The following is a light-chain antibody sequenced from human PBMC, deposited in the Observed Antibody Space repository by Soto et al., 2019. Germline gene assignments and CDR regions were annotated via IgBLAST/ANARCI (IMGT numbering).Light chain of an antibody. Sequence: QSVLTQPPSASGTPGQRVTISCSGSSSNIGSNSVHWYRQIPGTAPKLLIYTNSQRPSGVPDRFSGSKSGTSASLAISGLQSEDEADYYCAAWDDSLKGCVFGTGTQLTVL. V-gene: IGLV1-44*01. J-gene: IGLJ1*01. CDR2: TNS. CDR1: SSNIGSNS. CDR3: AAWDDSLKGCV.